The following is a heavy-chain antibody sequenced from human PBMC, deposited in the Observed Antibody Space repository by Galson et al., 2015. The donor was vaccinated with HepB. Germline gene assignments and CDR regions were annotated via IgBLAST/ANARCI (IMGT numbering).Heavy chain of an antibody. J-gene: IGHJ4*02. Sequence: SVKVSCKASGYTFTSYYMHWVRQAPGQGLEWMGIINPSGGSTSYAQKFQGRVTVTRDTSTSTVYMELSSLRSEDTAVYYCARVKVLRYFDWPYLFDYWGQGTLVTVSS. D-gene: IGHD3-9*01. CDR1: GYTFTSYY. CDR2: INPSGGST. CDR3: ARVKVLRYFDWPYLFDY. V-gene: IGHV1-46*03.